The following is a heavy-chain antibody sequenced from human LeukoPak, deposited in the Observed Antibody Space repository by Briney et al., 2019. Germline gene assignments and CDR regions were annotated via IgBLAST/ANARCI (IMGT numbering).Heavy chain of an antibody. CDR3: ARGSLVGLWFGELMRAPDY. CDR2: ISXYNGNT. D-gene: IGHD3-10*01. Sequence: ISXYNGNTNYAQKLQGRVTMTTDTSTSTAYMELRSLRSDDTAVYYCARGSLVGLWFGELMRAPDYWGQGTLVTVSS. J-gene: IGHJ4*02. V-gene: IGHV1-18*01.